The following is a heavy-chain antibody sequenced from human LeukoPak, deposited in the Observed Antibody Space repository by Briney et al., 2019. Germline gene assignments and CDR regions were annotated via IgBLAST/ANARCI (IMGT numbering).Heavy chain of an antibody. Sequence: PGGSLRLSCAASGSTFSSYSMNWVRQAPGKGLEWVSSISSSSSYIYYADSVKGRFTISRDNAKNSLYLQMNSLRAEDTAVYYCAKRFEYSIHAPDYWGQGTLVTVSS. J-gene: IGHJ4*02. CDR3: AKRFEYSIHAPDY. V-gene: IGHV3-21*04. CDR1: GSTFSSYS. CDR2: ISSSSSYI. D-gene: IGHD6-6*01.